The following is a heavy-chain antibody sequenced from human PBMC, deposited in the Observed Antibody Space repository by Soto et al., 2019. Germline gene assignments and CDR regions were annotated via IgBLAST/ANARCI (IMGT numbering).Heavy chain of an antibody. J-gene: IGHJ4*02. D-gene: IGHD6-19*01. V-gene: IGHV3-30-3*01. CDR3: ARDLTVAGTLCYFDY. CDR2: ISYDGSNK. CDR1: GFTFSSYA. Sequence: GGSLRLSCAASGFTFSSYAMHWVRQAPGKGLEWVAVISYDGSNKYYADSVKGRFTISRDNSKNTLYLQMNSLRAEDTAVYYCARDLTVAGTLCYFDYWGQGTLVTVSS.